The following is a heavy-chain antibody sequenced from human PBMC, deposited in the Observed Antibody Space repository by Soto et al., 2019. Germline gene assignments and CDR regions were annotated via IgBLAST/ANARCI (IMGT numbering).Heavy chain of an antibody. J-gene: IGHJ4*02. CDR2: IYPGDSDT. V-gene: IGHV5-51*01. CDR3: ARADYDIVTGPIPLFDY. CDR1: GYSFTSYW. Sequence: GESLKISCXGSGYSFTSYWIGWVRQMPGKGLEWMGIIYPGDSDTRYSPSFQGQVTISADKSISTAYLQWSSLKASDTAMFYCARADYDIVTGPIPLFDYWGQGTLVTVSS. D-gene: IGHD3-9*01.